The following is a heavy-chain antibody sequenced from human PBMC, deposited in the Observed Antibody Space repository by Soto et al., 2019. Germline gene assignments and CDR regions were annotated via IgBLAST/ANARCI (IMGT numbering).Heavy chain of an antibody. Sequence: QVQLVQSGAEVKKPGASVKVSCKASGYTFTSYYMHWVRQAPGQGLEWMGIINPSGGSTTYAQKFPGRVTMTRDTSTSTVYMELSSLRSEDTAVYYCTRVYCSGGGCYSIDYWGQGTLVTVSS. CDR2: INPSGGST. J-gene: IGHJ4*02. V-gene: IGHV1-46*03. D-gene: IGHD2-15*01. CDR3: TRVYCSGGGCYSIDY. CDR1: GYTFTSYY.